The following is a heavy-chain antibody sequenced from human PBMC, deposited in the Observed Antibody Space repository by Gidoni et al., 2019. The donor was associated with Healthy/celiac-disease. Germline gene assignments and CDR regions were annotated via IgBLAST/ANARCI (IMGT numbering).Heavy chain of an antibody. CDR2: IYSGGST. CDR1: GFTVSSNY. V-gene: IGHV3-66*01. D-gene: IGHD3-16*02. J-gene: IGHJ4*02. Sequence: EVQLVESGGGLVQPGGSLRLSCAAYGFTVSSNYMSWVRQAQGKGLGWVSVIYSGGSTYYADSVKGRFTISRDNSKNTLYLQMNSLRAEDTAVYYCARWEFSFPFYYFDYWGQGTLVTVSS. CDR3: ARWEFSFPFYYFDY.